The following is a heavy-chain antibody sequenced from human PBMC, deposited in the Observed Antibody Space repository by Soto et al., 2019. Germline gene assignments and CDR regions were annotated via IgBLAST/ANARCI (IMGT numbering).Heavy chain of an antibody. CDR2: INGYNGKT. CDR3: ARGPDPTYSDH. Sequence: QVQLVQSGAEVRKPGASVKVSCKTSGYTFTNYGINWVRQAPGQGLEWMGWINGYNGKTNYAQRVQGRVTLTTDTSTTTAYMELRGLRPDDTDIYYCARGPDPTYSDHWGQGPLVTVSS. J-gene: IGHJ4*02. CDR1: GYTFTNYG. V-gene: IGHV1-18*01.